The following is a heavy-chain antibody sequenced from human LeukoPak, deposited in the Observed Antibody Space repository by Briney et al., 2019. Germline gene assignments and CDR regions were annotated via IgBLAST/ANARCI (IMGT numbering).Heavy chain of an antibody. J-gene: IGHJ3*02. CDR1: GGSISSYY. CDR2: IYYSGST. V-gene: IGHV4-59*08. D-gene: IGHD3-22*01. CDR3: ARHAMFVYYDSSGYLNAFDI. Sequence: SETLSLTCTVSGGSISSYYWSWIRQPPGKGLEWIGYIYYSGSTNYNPSLKSRVTISVDTSKNQFSLKLSSVTAADTAVYYCARHAMFVYYDSSGYLNAFDIWGQGTMVTVSS.